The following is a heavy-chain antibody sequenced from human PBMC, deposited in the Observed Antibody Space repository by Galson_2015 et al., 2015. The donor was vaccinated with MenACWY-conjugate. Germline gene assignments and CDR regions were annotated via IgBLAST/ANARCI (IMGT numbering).Heavy chain of an antibody. CDR3: ARGEAPPRSIAAAGIYYYYYGMDV. CDR1: GFTFSSYW. CDR2: INSDGSST. V-gene: IGHV3-74*01. Sequence: SLRLSCAASGFTFSSYWMHWVRQAPGKGLVWVSRINSDGSSTSYADSVKGRFTISRDNAKNTLYLQMNSLRAEDTAVYYCARGEAPPRSIAAAGIYYYYYGMDVWGQGTTVTVSS. D-gene: IGHD6-13*01. J-gene: IGHJ6*02.